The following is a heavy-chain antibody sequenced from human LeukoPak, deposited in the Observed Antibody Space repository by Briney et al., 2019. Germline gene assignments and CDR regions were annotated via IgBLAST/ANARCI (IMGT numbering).Heavy chain of an antibody. J-gene: IGHJ4*02. CDR2: IYYSGST. CDR1: GGSISSSY. D-gene: IGHD1-7*01. Sequence: KPSETLSLTCTVSGGSISSSYWSWIRQPPGKGLEWIGYIYYSGSTNYNPSLKSRVTISVDTSKNQFSLKLSSVTAADTAVYYCARLGGNSQDYWGQGALVTVSS. V-gene: IGHV4-59*08. CDR3: ARLGGNSQDY.